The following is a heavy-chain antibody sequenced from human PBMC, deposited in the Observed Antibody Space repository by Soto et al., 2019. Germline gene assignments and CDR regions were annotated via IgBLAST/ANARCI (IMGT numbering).Heavy chain of an antibody. J-gene: IGHJ4*02. D-gene: IGHD2-21*01. Sequence: ETLSLTCSVSGGSISNYYWSWIRQPPGKGLEWIGYIYYTGTTNYNPSLKSRVTISVDTSKNQFSLNLSSVTAADTAVYYCARGPSGDDNWGQGTLVTVSS. CDR2: IYYTGTT. CDR3: ARGPSGDDN. V-gene: IGHV4-59*01. CDR1: GGSISNYY.